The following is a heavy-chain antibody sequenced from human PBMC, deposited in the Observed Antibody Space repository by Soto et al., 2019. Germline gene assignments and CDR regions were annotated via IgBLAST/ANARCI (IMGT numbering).Heavy chain of an antibody. CDR2: IKQDGSEK. CDR1: GFTFSSYW. D-gene: IGHD5-18*01. V-gene: IGHV3-7*01. Sequence: GGSLRLSCAASGFTFSSYWMSWVRQAPGKGLEWVANIKQDGSEKYYVDSVKGRFTISRDNAKNSLYLQMNSLRAEDTAVYYCARGPIMTAMVTTVTDAVYYFDYWGQGTLVTVSS. CDR3: ARGPIMTAMVTTVTDAVYYFDY. J-gene: IGHJ4*02.